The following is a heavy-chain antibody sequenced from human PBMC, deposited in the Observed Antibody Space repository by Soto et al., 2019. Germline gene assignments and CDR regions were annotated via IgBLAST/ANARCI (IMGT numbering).Heavy chain of an antibody. J-gene: IGHJ4*02. CDR2: ISGSGDIT. Sequence: LRLSCVGSEFTFNSYAMNWVRQAPGKGLEWVSGISGSGDITHYADSVKGRFTISRDNSKNTLYLQMNSLRAEDTAVYYCAKSTMVVLVIHDSVYWGPATLVTV. CDR3: AKSTMVVLVIHDSVY. D-gene: IGHD3-22*01. CDR1: EFTFNSYA. V-gene: IGHV3-23*01.